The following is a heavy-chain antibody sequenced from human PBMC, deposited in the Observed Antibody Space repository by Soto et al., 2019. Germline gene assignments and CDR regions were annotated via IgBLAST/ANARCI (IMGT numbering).Heavy chain of an antibody. V-gene: IGHV4-34*01. CDR1: GGSFSGYY. J-gene: IGHJ3*02. D-gene: IGHD2-8*01. CDR2: INHSGST. CDR3: ARRCKEDHAAFDI. Sequence: SETLSLTCAVYGGSFSGYYWSWIRQPPGKGLEWIGEINHSGSTNYNPSLKSRVTISVDTSKNQFSLKLSSVTAADTAVYYCARRCKEDHAAFDIWGQGTMVTVSS.